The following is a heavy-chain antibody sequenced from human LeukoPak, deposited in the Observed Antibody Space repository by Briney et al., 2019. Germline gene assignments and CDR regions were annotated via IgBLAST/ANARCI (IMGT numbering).Heavy chain of an antibody. CDR1: GYTFTSYD. V-gene: IGHV1-8*03. CDR2: MNPNSGNT. D-gene: IGHD3-16*01. J-gene: IGHJ3*02. Sequence: ASVKVSCKASGYTFTSYDINWVRQATGQGLEWMGWMNPNSGNTGYAQKFQGRVTITRNTSISTAYMELSSLRSEDTAVYYCARGHRGTRTLAFDIWGQGTMVTVSS. CDR3: ARGHRGTRTLAFDI.